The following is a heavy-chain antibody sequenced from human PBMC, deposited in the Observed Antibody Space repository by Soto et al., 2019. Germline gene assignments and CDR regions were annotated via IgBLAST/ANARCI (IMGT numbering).Heavy chain of an antibody. CDR3: ARIVGGGSHHDAFDI. Sequence: EVQLLQSGGGLVEPGGSLRLSCAASGFTFRSYAMTWVRQAPGKGLVWVSYTGGGGVSTYYADSVKGRFTSSRADSKNTLYLKMNSMRAEDTALYYCARIVGGGSHHDAFDIWGQGTMVTVSS. J-gene: IGHJ3*02. CDR2: TGGGGVST. D-gene: IGHD2-15*01. CDR1: GFTFRSYA. V-gene: IGHV3-23*01.